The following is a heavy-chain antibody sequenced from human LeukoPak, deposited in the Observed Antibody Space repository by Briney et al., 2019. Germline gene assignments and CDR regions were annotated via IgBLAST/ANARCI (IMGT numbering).Heavy chain of an antibody. J-gene: IGHJ6*04. CDR2: IIHSGST. Sequence: SETLSLTCAVYGGSFSGYYWSWIRQPPGKGLEWIGEIIHSGSTNYNPSLKSRVTISVDTSKNQFSLKLSSVTAADTAVYYCARRRGLWFGELLYYYYGMDVWGKGTTVTVSS. CDR1: GGSFSGYY. D-gene: IGHD3-10*01. V-gene: IGHV4-34*12. CDR3: ARRRGLWFGELLYYYYGMDV.